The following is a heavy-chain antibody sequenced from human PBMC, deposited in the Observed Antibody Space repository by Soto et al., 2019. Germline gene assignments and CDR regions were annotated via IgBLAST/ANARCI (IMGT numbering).Heavy chain of an antibody. CDR2: INHGGST. CDR1: GGSFSGYY. V-gene: IGHV4-34*01. D-gene: IGHD3-22*01. CDR3: ARVGPWVPYYYDSSPYTFENWFDP. Sequence: PSETLSLTCAVYGGSFSGYYWSWIRPPPGKGLEWIGEINHGGSTNYNPSLKSRVTLSIDTTNNQFSLILNSVTAADTAVYYCARVGPWVPYYYDSSPYTFENWFDPWGQGTLVTVSS. J-gene: IGHJ5*02.